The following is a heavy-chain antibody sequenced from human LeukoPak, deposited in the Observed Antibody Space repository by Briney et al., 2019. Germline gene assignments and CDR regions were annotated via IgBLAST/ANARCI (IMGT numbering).Heavy chain of an antibody. Sequence: GGSLRLSCAASGFTFSSYWMSWVRQAPGKGLEWVANIKQDGSEKYYVDSVKGRFTISRDNAKNSLYLQMNSLRAEDTAVYYCARLVVVAAHTGWFDPWGQGTLVTVSS. J-gene: IGHJ5*02. CDR2: IKQDGSEK. CDR3: ARLVVVAAHTGWFDP. V-gene: IGHV3-7*01. CDR1: GFTFSSYW. D-gene: IGHD2-15*01.